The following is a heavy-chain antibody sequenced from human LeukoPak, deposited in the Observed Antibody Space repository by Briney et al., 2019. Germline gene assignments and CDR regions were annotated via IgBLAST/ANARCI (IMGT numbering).Heavy chain of an antibody. D-gene: IGHD7-27*01. CDR1: GYTFTSYY. CDR2: INPSGGST. CDR3: ARDPGGNWGFDH. Sequence: ASVKVTCKASGYTFTSYYMHWVRQAPGQGLEWMGIINPSGGSTSYAQKFQGRVTMTRDTSTSTVYMELSSLRSDDTAVYYCARDPGGNWGFDHWGQGALVTVSS. J-gene: IGHJ4*02. V-gene: IGHV1-46*01.